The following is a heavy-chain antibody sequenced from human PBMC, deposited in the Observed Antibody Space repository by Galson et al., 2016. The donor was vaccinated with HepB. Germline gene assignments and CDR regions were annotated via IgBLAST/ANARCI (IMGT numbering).Heavy chain of an antibody. CDR2: IWYDGNNK. D-gene: IGHD6-19*01. V-gene: IGHV3-33*01. Sequence: SCAASGFTFNSYGMHWVRQAPGKRLEWVALIWYDGNNKYYADSVKGRFTISRDNSKNTLYLQMNSLRAEDTAVYYCARERPDIAVAAFDYWGQGTLVTVSS. CDR1: GFTFNSYG. CDR3: ARERPDIAVAAFDY. J-gene: IGHJ4*02.